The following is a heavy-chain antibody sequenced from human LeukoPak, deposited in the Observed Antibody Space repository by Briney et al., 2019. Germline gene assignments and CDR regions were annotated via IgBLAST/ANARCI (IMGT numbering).Heavy chain of an antibody. Sequence: GASVKVSCKASGYTFTSYGISWVRQAPGQGLEWMGWISAYNGNTNYAQKLQGRVTMTTDTSTSTAYMELRSLRSDDTAVYYCARYYCSPHDRCRGLSEYMDVWGKGTTVTVSS. CDR1: GYTFTSYG. CDR3: ARYYCSPHDRCRGLSEYMDV. D-gene: IGHD2-15*01. V-gene: IGHV1-18*01. J-gene: IGHJ6*03. CDR2: ISAYNGNT.